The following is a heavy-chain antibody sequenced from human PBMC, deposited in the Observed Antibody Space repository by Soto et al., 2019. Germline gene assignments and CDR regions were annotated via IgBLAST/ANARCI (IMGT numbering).Heavy chain of an antibody. J-gene: IGHJ4*02. CDR1: GYTFTGYY. CDR3: ATTGDGYNWGFDY. D-gene: IGHD5-12*01. Sequence: ASVKVSCKASGYTFTGYYMHWVRQAPGQGLEWMGWINPNSGGTNYAQKFQGRVTMTRDTSISTAYMELSRLRSDDTAVYYCATTGDGYNWGFDYWGQGTLVTVSS. CDR2: INPNSGGT. V-gene: IGHV1-2*02.